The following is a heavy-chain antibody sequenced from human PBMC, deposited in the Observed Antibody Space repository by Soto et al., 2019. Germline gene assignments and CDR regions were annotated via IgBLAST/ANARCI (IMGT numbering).Heavy chain of an antibody. V-gene: IGHV3-21*01. J-gene: IGHJ4*02. CDR3: ARDRHYYDSSGDPKPFDY. Sequence: ESGGGLVNPGGSLRLSCAASGFTFSSYSMNWVRQAPGKGLEWVSCISSSSSYIYYADSVKGRFTISRDNAKNSLYLQMNSLSAEDTAVYYCARDRHYYDSSGDPKPFDYWGQGTLVTVSS. D-gene: IGHD3-22*01. CDR2: ISSSSSYI. CDR1: GFTFSSYS.